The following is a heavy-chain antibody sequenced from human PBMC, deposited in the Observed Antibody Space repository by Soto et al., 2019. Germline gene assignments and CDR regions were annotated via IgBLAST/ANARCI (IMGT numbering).Heavy chain of an antibody. CDR3: ARGHLRDFWSGLPWYYYYGMDV. Sequence: QVQLVQSGAEVKKPGSSVKVSCKASGGTFSSYAISWVRQAPGQGLEWMGGIIPIFGTANYAQKFQGRVTITADESTSTAYMELSSLRSEDTAVYYCARGHLRDFWSGLPWYYYYGMDVWGQGTTVTVSS. J-gene: IGHJ6*02. CDR2: IIPIFGTA. V-gene: IGHV1-69*12. CDR1: GGTFSSYA. D-gene: IGHD3-3*01.